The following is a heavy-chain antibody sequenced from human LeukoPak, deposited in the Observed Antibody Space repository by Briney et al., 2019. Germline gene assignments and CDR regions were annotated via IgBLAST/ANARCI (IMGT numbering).Heavy chain of an antibody. D-gene: IGHD1-26*01. J-gene: IGHJ3*02. CDR1: GYTLTSYY. Sequence: ASVKVSCKASGYTLTSYYMHWVRQAPGQGLEWMGIINPSGGSTSYAQKFQGRVTMTRDMSTSTVYMELSSLRSEDTAVYYCAREQWELQNLDAFDIWGQGTMVTVSS. CDR2: INPSGGST. V-gene: IGHV1-46*01. CDR3: AREQWELQNLDAFDI.